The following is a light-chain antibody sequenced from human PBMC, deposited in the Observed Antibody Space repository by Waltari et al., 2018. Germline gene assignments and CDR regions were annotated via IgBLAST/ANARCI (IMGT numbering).Light chain of an antibody. CDR2: DVT. CDR3: SSQTLDGLVL. Sequence: QSALTQPASVSGSPGQSITISCSGVGSAVGASDYVSWHQHHPGKAPQVIIYDVTNRPSGVSDRFSASKSANTASLTISRLQPEGEADYCCSSQTLDGLVLFGGGTRLTVL. V-gene: IGLV2-14*03. CDR1: GSAVGASDY. J-gene: IGLJ2*01.